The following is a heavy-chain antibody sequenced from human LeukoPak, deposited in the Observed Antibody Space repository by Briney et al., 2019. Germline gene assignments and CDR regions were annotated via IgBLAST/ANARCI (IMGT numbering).Heavy chain of an antibody. CDR3: ARVAPGYYGMDV. CDR1: GCTFTGYY. D-gene: IGHD2-15*01. CDR2: INPNSGGT. J-gene: IGHJ6*02. Sequence: ASVKVSCKASGCTFTGYYMHWVRQAPGQGLEWMGWINPNSGGTNYAQKFQGRVTMTRDTSISTAYMELSRLRSDDTAVYYCARVAPGYYGMDVWGQGTTVTVSS. V-gene: IGHV1-2*02.